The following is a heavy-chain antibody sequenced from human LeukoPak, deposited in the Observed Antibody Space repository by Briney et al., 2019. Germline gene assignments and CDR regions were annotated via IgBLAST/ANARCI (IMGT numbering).Heavy chain of an antibody. J-gene: IGHJ6*03. CDR2: INHSGSA. CDR1: GGSFSGYY. V-gene: IGHV4-34*01. CDR3: ARAVRGGFRGVITHYYYYYMDV. Sequence: PSETLSLTCAVYGGSFSGYYWSWIRQPPGKGLEWIGEINHSGSANYNPSLKSRVTISVDTSKNQFSLKLSSVTAADTAVYYCARAVRGGFRGVITHYYYYYMDVWGKGTTVTVSS. D-gene: IGHD3-10*01.